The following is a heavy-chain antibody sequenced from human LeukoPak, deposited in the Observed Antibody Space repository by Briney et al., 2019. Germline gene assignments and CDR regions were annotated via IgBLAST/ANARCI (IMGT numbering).Heavy chain of an antibody. Sequence: PGGSLRLSCAASGFTFSSYAMSWVRQAPGKGLEWVSAISGSGGSTYYAYSVKGRFTISRDNSKNTLYLQMNSLRAEDTAVYYCATPHHGGYCSSTSCSPVGYYYYGMDVWGQGTTVTVSS. V-gene: IGHV3-23*01. CDR1: GFTFSSYA. CDR3: ATPHHGGYCSSTSCSPVGYYYYGMDV. J-gene: IGHJ6*02. D-gene: IGHD2-2*01. CDR2: ISGSGGST.